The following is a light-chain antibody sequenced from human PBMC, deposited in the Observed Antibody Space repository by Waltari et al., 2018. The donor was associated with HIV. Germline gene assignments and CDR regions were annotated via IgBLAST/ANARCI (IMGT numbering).Light chain of an antibody. J-gene: IGKJ4*01. V-gene: IGKV1-39*01. CDR2: AAS. CDR1: QYINMY. Sequence: DIQITQSPSSLSASIGDRVTITCRTSQYINMYLNWYQQKPGKAPSLLIFAASTLHGGVPSRCSASGSGTTFSLAISSLHADDVATYYCQQTFALPLTFGAGTKVEI. CDR3: QQTFALPLT.